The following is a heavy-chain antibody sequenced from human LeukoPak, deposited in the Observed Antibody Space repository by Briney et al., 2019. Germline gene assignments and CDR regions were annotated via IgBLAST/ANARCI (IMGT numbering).Heavy chain of an antibody. J-gene: IGHJ6*02. CDR3: ARGTKSRDYYYYYGMDV. Sequence: EASVKVSCKSSGGTFSSYAIIWVRQAPGQGLEWMGGFTPIFGTANYAQKFQGRVTITADESTSTAYMELSSLRSEDTAVYYCARGTKSRDYYYYYGMDVWGQGTTVTVSS. CDR1: GGTFSSYA. CDR2: FTPIFGTA. V-gene: IGHV1-69*01.